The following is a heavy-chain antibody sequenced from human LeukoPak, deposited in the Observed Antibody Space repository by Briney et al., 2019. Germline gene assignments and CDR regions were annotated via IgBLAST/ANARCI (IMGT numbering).Heavy chain of an antibody. D-gene: IGHD6-13*01. CDR2: ISSSSYI. CDR1: GFTFSSYS. J-gene: IGHJ4*02. CDR3: ARVSSSSGYYFDY. Sequence: GGSLRLSCAASGFTFSSYSMNWVRQAPGKGLEWVSSISSSSYIYYADSVKGRFTISRDNAKNSLYLQMNSLRAEDTAVYYCARVSSSSGYYFDYWGQGTLVTVSS. V-gene: IGHV3-21*01.